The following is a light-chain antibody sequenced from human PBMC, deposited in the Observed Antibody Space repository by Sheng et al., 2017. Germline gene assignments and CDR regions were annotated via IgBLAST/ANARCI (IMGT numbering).Light chain of an antibody. CDR2: GAS. CDR1: QSVSSNH. V-gene: IGKV3D-20*02. CDR3: QQRSNWPPRLT. Sequence: VLTQSPGTLSLSPGERATLSCRASQSVSSNHLAWYQQRPGQAPRLLIYGASNRATGIPDRFSGSGSGTDFTLTISSLEPEDSAVYYCQQRSNWPPRLTFGGGTKVEIK. J-gene: IGKJ4*01.